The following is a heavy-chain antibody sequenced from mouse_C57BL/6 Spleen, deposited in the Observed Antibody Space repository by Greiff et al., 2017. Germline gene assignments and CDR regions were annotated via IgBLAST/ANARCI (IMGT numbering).Heavy chain of an antibody. CDR3: ARDEYDGPFNY. D-gene: IGHD2-4*01. CDR1: GYTFTSYW. Sequence: QVQLQQPGAELVRPGSSVKLSCKASGYTFTSYWMHWVKQRPIQGLEWIGNIDPSDSETHYNQKFKDKATLTVDKSSSTAYMPLSSLTSEDSAVYYCARDEYDGPFNYWGQGTTLTVSS. V-gene: IGHV1-52*01. CDR2: IDPSDSET. J-gene: IGHJ2*01.